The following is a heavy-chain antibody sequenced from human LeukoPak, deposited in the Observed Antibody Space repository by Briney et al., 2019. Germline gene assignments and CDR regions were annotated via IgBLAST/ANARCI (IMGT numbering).Heavy chain of an antibody. J-gene: IGHJ6*02. D-gene: IGHD5-18*01. V-gene: IGHV4-59*01. Sequence: SETLSLTCTVSGGSISSYYWSWIRQPPGKGLEWIGYIYYSGNTNYNPSLKSRVTISVDTSKNQFSLKLSSVTAADTAVYYCARVRGGAYSYGYRDGMDVWGQGTTVTVSS. CDR1: GGSISSYY. CDR2: IYYSGNT. CDR3: ARVRGGAYSYGYRDGMDV.